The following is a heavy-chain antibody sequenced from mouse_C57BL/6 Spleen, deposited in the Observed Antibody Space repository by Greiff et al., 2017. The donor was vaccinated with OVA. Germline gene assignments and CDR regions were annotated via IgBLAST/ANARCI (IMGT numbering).Heavy chain of an antibody. CDR1: GYTFTSYW. CDR3: ASVRASVESSAFDY. Sequence: QVQPQQPGAELVKPGASVKMSCKASGYTFTSYWITWVKQRPGQGLEWIGDIYPGSGSTNYNEKFKSKATLTVDTSSSTAYMQLSSLTSEDTAIYYCASVRASVESSAFDYWGQGTSVTVSS. J-gene: IGHJ4*01. V-gene: IGHV1-55*01. D-gene: IGHD3-2*01. CDR2: IYPGSGST.